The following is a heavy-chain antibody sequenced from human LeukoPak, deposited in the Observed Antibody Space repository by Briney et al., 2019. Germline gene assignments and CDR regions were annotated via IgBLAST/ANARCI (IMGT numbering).Heavy chain of an antibody. CDR2: INPSGGST. V-gene: IGHV1-46*03. CDR3: ARNTLDTAMGAAVDY. D-gene: IGHD5-18*01. J-gene: IGHJ4*02. Sequence: ASVKVSCKASGYTFTSYYMHWVRQAPGQGLEWMGIINPSGGSTSYAQKFQSRVTMTRDTSTSTVYMELSSLRSEDTAVYYCARNTLDTAMGAAVDYWGQGTLVTVSS. CDR1: GYTFTSYY.